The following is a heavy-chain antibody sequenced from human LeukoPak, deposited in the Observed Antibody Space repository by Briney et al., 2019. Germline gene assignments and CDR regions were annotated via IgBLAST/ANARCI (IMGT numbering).Heavy chain of an antibody. D-gene: IGHD1-26*01. J-gene: IGHJ4*02. V-gene: IGHV4-39*01. CDR2: IYYSGTT. Sequence: SETLSFTCTVSGGSISSSSYYWGWIRQPPGKGLEWIGSIYYSGTTYYNPSLKGRVTISVDTSKNQFSLKLSSVTAADAAVYYCASPRGGGSSRYYFDYWGQGTLVTVSS. CDR3: ASPRGGGSSRYYFDY. CDR1: GGSISSSSYY.